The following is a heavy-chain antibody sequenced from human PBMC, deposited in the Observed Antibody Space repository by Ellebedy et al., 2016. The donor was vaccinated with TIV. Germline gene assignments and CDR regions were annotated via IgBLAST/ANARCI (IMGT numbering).Heavy chain of an antibody. V-gene: IGHV3-21*01. CDR1: GFTFSSYN. CDR3: ARDLHYYGSGNYGY. J-gene: IGHJ4*02. Sequence: GESLKISCAASGFTFSSYNMNWVRQAPGKGLEWVSSISSSSSYIYYADSVKGRFTISRDNAKNSLYLQINSLRAEDTAVYYCARDLHYYGSGNYGYWGQGTLVTVSS. CDR2: ISSSSSYI. D-gene: IGHD3-10*01.